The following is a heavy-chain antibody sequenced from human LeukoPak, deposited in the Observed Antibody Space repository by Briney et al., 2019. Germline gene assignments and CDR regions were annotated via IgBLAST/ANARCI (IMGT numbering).Heavy chain of an antibody. CDR2: IKQDGSEK. V-gene: IGHV3-7*01. CDR1: GFTFSSYA. CDR3: ATKSLAGTGDY. Sequence: GGSLRLSCAASGFTFSSYAMSWVRQAPGKGLEWVANIKQDGSEKYYVDAVKGRFTISRDNAKNSLYLQMNSLRAEDTAVYYCATKSLAGTGDYWGQGTLVTVSS. J-gene: IGHJ4*02. D-gene: IGHD6-13*01.